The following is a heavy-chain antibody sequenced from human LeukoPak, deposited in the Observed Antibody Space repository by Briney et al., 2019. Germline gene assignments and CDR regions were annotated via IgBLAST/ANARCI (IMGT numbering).Heavy chain of an antibody. Sequence: GASVKVSCKASGYTFTGYYMHWVRQAPGQGLEWMGWINPNSGGTNYAQKFQGWVTMTRDTSISTAYMELSRLRSDNTAVYYCARAHDSGYYNWGQGTLVTVSS. CDR3: ARAHDSGYYN. V-gene: IGHV1-2*04. D-gene: IGHD3-22*01. CDR2: INPNSGGT. J-gene: IGHJ4*02. CDR1: GYTFTGYY.